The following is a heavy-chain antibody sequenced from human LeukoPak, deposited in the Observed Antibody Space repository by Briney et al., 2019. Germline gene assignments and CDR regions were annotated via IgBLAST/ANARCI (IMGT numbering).Heavy chain of an antibody. CDR1: GGTFSSYA. D-gene: IGHD5-12*01. Sequence: GASVKVSCKASGGTFSSYAISWVRQAPGQGLEWMGRIIPILGIANYAQKFQGRVTMTRDTSISTAYMELSRLRSDDTAVYYCFAGLPWGQGTLVTVSS. CDR3: FAGLP. J-gene: IGHJ5*02. V-gene: IGHV1-69*04. CDR2: IIPILGIA.